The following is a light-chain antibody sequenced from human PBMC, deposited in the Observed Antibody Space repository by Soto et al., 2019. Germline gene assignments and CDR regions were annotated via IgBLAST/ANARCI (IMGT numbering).Light chain of an antibody. V-gene: IGKV1-39*01. CDR2: AAS. CDR1: QSIRGY. CDR3: QQSYSTPPT. J-gene: IGKJ2*01. Sequence: DIQMTQSPSSLSASVGDRVTITCRASQSIRGYLNWYQQKPGKAPKPLIFAASSLESGVPSRFSGSGSGTDFTLTIRSLQPEDCATYYCQQSYSTPPTFGQGTNLEIK.